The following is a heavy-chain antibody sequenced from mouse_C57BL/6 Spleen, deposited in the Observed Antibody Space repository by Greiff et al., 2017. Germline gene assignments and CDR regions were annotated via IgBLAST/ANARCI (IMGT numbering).Heavy chain of an antibody. CDR3: ARGDSNYASWFAY. CDR2: IYPGSGNT. Sequence: VMLVESGAELVRPGASVTLSCKASGYTFTDYYINWVKQRPGQGLEWIARIYPGSGNTYYNEKFKGKATLTEEKSSSTAYMQLSSLTSEDAAVYFCARGDSNYASWFAYWGQGTLVTVSA. D-gene: IGHD2-5*01. V-gene: IGHV1-76*01. CDR1: GYTFTDYY. J-gene: IGHJ3*01.